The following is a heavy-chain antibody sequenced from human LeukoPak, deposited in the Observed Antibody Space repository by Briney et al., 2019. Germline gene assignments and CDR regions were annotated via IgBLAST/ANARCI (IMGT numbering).Heavy chain of an antibody. CDR1: GFTFSNYA. D-gene: IGHD3-10*01. V-gene: IGHV3-33*08. CDR3: ARDLYGYYGSGILGS. J-gene: IGHJ5*02. CDR2: IWYDGSNK. Sequence: GGSLRLSCAASGFTFSNYAMTWVRQAPGKGLEWVAVIWYDGSNKYYADSVKGRFTISRDNSKNTLYLQMNSLRAEDTAVYYCARDLYGYYGSGILGSWGQGTLVTVSS.